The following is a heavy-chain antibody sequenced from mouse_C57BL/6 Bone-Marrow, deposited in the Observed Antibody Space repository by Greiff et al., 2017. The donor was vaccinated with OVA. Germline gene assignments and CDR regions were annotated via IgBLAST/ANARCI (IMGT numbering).Heavy chain of an antibody. D-gene: IGHD2-5*01. V-gene: IGHV1-4*01. Sequence: QVQLQQSGAELARPGASVKMSCKASGYTFTSYTMHSVKKRPGQGLEWIGYINPRNGYTTYNQKFKDKTTLTTDKSSSTAYMQLSILTSEDSAVYYSASSRVYSNSAMDYWGQGTSVTVSS. J-gene: IGHJ4*01. CDR3: ASSRVYSNSAMDY. CDR2: INPRNGYT. CDR1: GYTFTSYT.